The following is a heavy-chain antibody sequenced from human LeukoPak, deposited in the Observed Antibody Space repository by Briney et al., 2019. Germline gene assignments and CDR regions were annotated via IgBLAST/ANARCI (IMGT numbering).Heavy chain of an antibody. CDR1: GDSITSGGYS. CDR2: IYDSGIA. CDR3: ARRGGDMPARGFMDV. V-gene: IGHV4-30-4*07. Sequence: SETLSHTCVVSGDSITSGGYSWSWIRQPPGKGLEWVGYIYDSGIAFYNPSLKSRVTMSVDTSKNHFFLNLRSVTAADTAVYYCARRGGDMPARGFMDVWGKGTTVTVSS. J-gene: IGHJ6*03. D-gene: IGHD3-16*01.